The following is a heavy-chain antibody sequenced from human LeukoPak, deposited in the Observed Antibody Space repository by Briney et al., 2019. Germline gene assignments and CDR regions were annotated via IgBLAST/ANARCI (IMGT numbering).Heavy chain of an antibody. Sequence: PGGSLRLSCAASGFTFSSYAMHWVRQAPGKGLEWVAVISYDGSNKYYADSVKGRFTISRDNSKNTLYLQMNSLRAEDTAVYYCARDKVDIVVVPAKESDYKYYYFMDVWGKGTTVTVSS. V-gene: IGHV3-30*04. J-gene: IGHJ6*03. CDR2: ISYDGSNK. CDR3: ARDKVDIVVVPAKESDYKYYYFMDV. D-gene: IGHD2-2*01. CDR1: GFTFSSYA.